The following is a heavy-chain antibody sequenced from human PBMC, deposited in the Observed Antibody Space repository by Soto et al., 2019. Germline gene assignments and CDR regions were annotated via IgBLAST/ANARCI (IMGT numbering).Heavy chain of an antibody. Sequence: GGSLRLSCAASGFTFSDYSMNWVRQAPGKGLEWVSYISSDNGAIYYAESVKGRFTISRDNAKNSLYLQMNSLRDEDTAVYYCAREHSGWDDYAHPREYWVQGTQVIVS. V-gene: IGHV3-48*02. CDR2: ISSDNGAI. CDR3: AREHSGWDDYAHPREY. D-gene: IGHD4-17*01. J-gene: IGHJ4*02. CDR1: GFTFSDYS.